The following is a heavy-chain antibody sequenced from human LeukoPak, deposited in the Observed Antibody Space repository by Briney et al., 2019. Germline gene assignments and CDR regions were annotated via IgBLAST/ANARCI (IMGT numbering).Heavy chain of an antibody. V-gene: IGHV3-48*03. J-gene: IGHJ4*02. CDR3: AVVEMSTPPPNYFDY. CDR2: ISGLGSTV. Sequence: GESLHISCAASGIVFSSFEMNWVRPAPGTGREWISYISGLGSTVFYADSVRGRFTISRDNAKNSLYLQMNSLRAEDTAIYYCAVVEMSTPPPNYFDYWGQGTPVTVTS. CDR1: GIVFSSFE. D-gene: IGHD5-24*01.